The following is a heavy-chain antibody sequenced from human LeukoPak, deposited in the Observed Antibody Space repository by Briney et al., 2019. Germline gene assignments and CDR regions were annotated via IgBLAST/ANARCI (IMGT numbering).Heavy chain of an antibody. Sequence: GGSLRLSCAASGFTFSSYGMHWVRQAPGKGLEWVAFIRYDGSNKYYADSVKGRFTISRDNSKNTLYLQMNGLRAEDTAVYYCAKWDSSGSYWGQGTLVTVSS. CDR1: GFTFSSYG. CDR2: IRYDGSNK. D-gene: IGHD6-19*01. V-gene: IGHV3-30*02. J-gene: IGHJ4*02. CDR3: AKWDSSGSY.